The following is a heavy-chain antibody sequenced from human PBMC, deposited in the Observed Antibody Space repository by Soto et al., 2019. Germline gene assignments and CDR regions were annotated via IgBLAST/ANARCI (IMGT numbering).Heavy chain of an antibody. Sequence: GGSLRLSCAASGFTFSSYGMHWVRQAPGKGLEWVAVIWYDGSNKYYADSVKGRFTISRDISKNTLYLQMNSLRAEDTAVYYCARSGYGYSGYDPNYYYYYYMDVWGKGTTVTVSS. V-gene: IGHV3-33*01. J-gene: IGHJ6*03. CDR2: IWYDGSNK. CDR3: ARSGYGYSGYDPNYYYYYYMDV. D-gene: IGHD5-12*01. CDR1: GFTFSSYG.